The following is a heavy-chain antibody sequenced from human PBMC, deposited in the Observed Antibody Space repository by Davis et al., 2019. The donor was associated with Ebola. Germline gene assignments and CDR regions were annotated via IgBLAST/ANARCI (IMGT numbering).Heavy chain of an antibody. D-gene: IGHD6-19*01. J-gene: IGHJ4*02. V-gene: IGHV3-33*01. CDR3: ARVGGWYGNIDY. Sequence: LSLTCAASGFTFSSYGMHWVRQAPGKGLEWVAVIWYDGSNKYYADSVKGRFTISRDNSKNTLYLQMNSLRAEDTAVYYCARVGGWYGNIDYWGQGTLVTVSS. CDR2: IWYDGSNK. CDR1: GFTFSSYG.